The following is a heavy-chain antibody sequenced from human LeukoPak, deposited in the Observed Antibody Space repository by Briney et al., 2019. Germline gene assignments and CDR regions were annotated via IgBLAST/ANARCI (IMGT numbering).Heavy chain of an antibody. CDR3: AGERGEEYSSGWYKTNFFDN. D-gene: IGHD6-19*01. CDR1: GGSFISNY. Sequence: PSETLSLTCAVSGGSFISNYWGWIRQAPGKGLEWIGEINKISPSGGANYNPSLESRVAISADMSKHQFSLKLTSVTGADTAVYYCAGERGEEYSSGWYKTNFFDNWGQGIRVTVSS. V-gene: IGHV4-34*01. J-gene: IGHJ4*02. CDR2: INKISPSGGA.